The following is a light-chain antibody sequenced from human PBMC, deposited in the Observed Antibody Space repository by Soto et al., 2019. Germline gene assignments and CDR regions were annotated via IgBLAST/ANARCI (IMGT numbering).Light chain of an antibody. V-gene: IGKV3-20*01. J-gene: IGKJ1*01. CDR3: QQYDYWPRT. CDR1: QSVSSSY. Sequence: EIVLTQSPGTLSLSPGERATLSCRASQSVSSSYLAWYQQKPGQAPRLLIYGASSRATGIPARFSGSGSGTEFSLTISSPQSEDFAVYYCQQYDYWPRTFGQGTKVDIK. CDR2: GAS.